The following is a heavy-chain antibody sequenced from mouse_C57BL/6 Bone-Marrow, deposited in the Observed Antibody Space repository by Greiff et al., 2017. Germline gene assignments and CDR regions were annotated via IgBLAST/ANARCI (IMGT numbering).Heavy chain of an antibody. CDR3: AGGYPWYFDV. CDR2: IYPTSGST. D-gene: IGHD2-2*01. CDR1: GYTFTSYW. V-gene: IGHV1-64*01. Sequence: VQLQQPGAELVKPGASVKLSCKASGYTFTSYWMHWVKQRPGQGLEWIGMIYPTSGSTNYNEKFKSKATLTVDKSSSTAYMQLSSLTAEDSAVYDCAGGYPWYFDVWGTGTTVTVSS. J-gene: IGHJ1*03.